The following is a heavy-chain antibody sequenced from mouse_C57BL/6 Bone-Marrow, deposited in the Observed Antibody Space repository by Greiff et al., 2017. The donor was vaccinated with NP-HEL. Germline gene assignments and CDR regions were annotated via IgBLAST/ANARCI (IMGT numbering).Heavy chain of an antibody. CDR1: GYTFTSYW. J-gene: IGHJ2*01. Sequence: QVQLQQPGAELVMPGASVKLSCKASGYTFTSYWMHWVKQRPGQGLEWIGEIDPSDSYTKYNQKFKGKSTLTVDKSSSTAYMQLSSLTSEDSAVDYCAREACITTVVAYYFDYWGQGTTLTVSS. V-gene: IGHV1-69*01. D-gene: IGHD1-1*01. CDR2: IDPSDSYT. CDR3: AREACITTVVAYYFDY.